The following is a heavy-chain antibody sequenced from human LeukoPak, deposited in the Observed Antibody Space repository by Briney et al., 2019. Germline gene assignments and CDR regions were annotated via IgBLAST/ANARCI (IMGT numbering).Heavy chain of an antibody. CDR3: ARGGGTTVTPADYYYYGMDV. Sequence: ASVKVSCKASGYTFTSYGISWVRQAPGQGLEWMGWISAYNGNTNYAQKLQGRVTMTTDTSTSTAYMELRSLRSDDTAVYYCARGGGTTVTPADYYYYGMDVWGRGTTVTVSS. CDR2: ISAYNGNT. V-gene: IGHV1-18*01. CDR1: GYTFTSYG. J-gene: IGHJ6*02. D-gene: IGHD4-17*01.